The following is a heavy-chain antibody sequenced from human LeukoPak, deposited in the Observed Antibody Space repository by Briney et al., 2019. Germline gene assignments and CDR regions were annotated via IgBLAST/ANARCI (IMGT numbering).Heavy chain of an antibody. CDR3: AKLNPGYGSGSYFDY. Sequence: GGSLRLSCAASGFTFSSYAMSWVRQAPGKGLEWVSSISGSGGSTYYADSVKGRFTISRDNSKNTLYLQMNSLRAEDTAVYYCAKLNPGYGSGSYFDYWGQGTLVTVSS. V-gene: IGHV3-23*01. D-gene: IGHD3-10*01. CDR2: ISGSGGST. CDR1: GFTFSSYA. J-gene: IGHJ4*02.